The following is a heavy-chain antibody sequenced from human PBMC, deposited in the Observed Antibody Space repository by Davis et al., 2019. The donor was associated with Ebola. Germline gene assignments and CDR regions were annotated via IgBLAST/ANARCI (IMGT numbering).Heavy chain of an antibody. Sequence: GESLKISCAASGFTFSRYSMNWVRQAPGKGLEWISYIDSAKESIYYADSVKGRFTISRDNAKNSLYLQMNSLRDEDTAVYYCARDSNGDYAIDYWGQGTLVTVSS. D-gene: IGHD4-17*01. J-gene: IGHJ4*02. CDR3: ARDSNGDYAIDY. CDR2: IDSAKESI. V-gene: IGHV3-48*02. CDR1: GFTFSRYS.